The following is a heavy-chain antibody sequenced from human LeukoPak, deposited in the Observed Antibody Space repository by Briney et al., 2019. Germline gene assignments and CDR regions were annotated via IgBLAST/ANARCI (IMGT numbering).Heavy chain of an antibody. V-gene: IGHV3-74*01. D-gene: IGHD3-10*01. CDR2: INTDGSST. CDR3: AREKISRAGLKRNYNYFGMDV. Sequence: PGGSLRLSCVASEFIFSNYWMHWVRHAPGKGLVWVSRINTDGSSTNYADSVEGRFTITRDNTKNTLYLQMNSLRAEDTAVYYCAREKISRAGLKRNYNYFGMDVWGQGTTVTVSS. CDR1: EFIFSNYW. J-gene: IGHJ6*02.